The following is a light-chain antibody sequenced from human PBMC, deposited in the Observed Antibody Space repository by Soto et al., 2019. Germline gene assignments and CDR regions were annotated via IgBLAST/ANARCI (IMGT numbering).Light chain of an antibody. CDR2: WAS. V-gene: IGKV4-1*01. Sequence: DIVMTQSPDSLAVSLGERATINCKSSQSVLYSSNNKNYLAWYQQKPGQPPKRLIYWASTRESRVPDRFSGSGSGTDFTLTISSLQAEDVAVYYCQQYYSTRPRPFGQGTKVEIK. CDR3: QQYYSTRPRP. CDR1: QSVLYSSNNKNY. J-gene: IGKJ1*01.